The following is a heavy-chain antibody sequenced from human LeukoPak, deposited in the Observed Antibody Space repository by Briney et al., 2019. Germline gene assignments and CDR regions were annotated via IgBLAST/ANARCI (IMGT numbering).Heavy chain of an antibody. D-gene: IGHD3-16*02. CDR3: ARPYRVGGSFPFDI. CDR1: GGSISSYY. V-gene: IGHV4-4*07. J-gene: IGHJ3*02. Sequence: SETLSLTCTVSGGSISSYYWSWIRQPAGKGLEWIGRIYTSGSTNYNPSLKSRVTISVDKSKNQFSLKLSSVTAADTAVYYCARPYRVGGSFPFDIWGQGTMVTVSS. CDR2: IYTSGST.